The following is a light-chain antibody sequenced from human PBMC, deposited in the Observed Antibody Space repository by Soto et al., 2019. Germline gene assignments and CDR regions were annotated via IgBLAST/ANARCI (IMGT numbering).Light chain of an antibody. V-gene: IGKV3-15*01. CDR2: GAS. Sequence: EIVMTQSPATLSASPGDRATLSCRASQSVSSNLAWYQQKPGQAPTLLIYGASTRATGIPARFSGSGSGTEFTLPISSLQSADVAVYYCQQYNNWPPWTFGQGTKVEIK. CDR3: QQYNNWPPWT. J-gene: IGKJ1*01. CDR1: QSVSSN.